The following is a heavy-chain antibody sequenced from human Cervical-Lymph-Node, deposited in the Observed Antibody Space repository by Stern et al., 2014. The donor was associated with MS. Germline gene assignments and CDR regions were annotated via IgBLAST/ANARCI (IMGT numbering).Heavy chain of an antibody. CDR1: GYSISNYS. CDR3: ARPWPYAN. Sequence: VQLVESGAEVKKPGASVKLSCKASGYSISNYSIHWVRQAPGPGLVWMGMIHPKCGRPTYAQKFQGSVTLTLATFTTTVVMEMSSLRSEDTAFYYCARPWPYANWGQGTLVTVSS. D-gene: IGHD4-17*01. J-gene: IGHJ4*02. V-gene: IGHV1-46*01. CDR2: IHPKCGRP.